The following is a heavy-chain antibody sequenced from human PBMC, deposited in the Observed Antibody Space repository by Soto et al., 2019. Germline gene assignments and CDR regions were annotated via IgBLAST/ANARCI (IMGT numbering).Heavy chain of an antibody. D-gene: IGHD3-16*01. CDR3: ARDPWAADY. V-gene: IGHV3-66*01. CDR1: GFTVSTKY. Sequence: PGGSLRLSCAASGFTVSTKYISWVRQAPGKGLEWVSVIYSGGSTFYAASVRGRFTISRDNSKNTVNLQMNSLRAEDTAVYYCARDPWAADYWGQKTLVTFSS. J-gene: IGHJ4*02. CDR2: IYSGGST.